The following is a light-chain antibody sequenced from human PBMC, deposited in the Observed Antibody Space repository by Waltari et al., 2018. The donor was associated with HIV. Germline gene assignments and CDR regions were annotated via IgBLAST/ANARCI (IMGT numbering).Light chain of an antibody. CDR2: YDD. CDR1: PSNNGKNA. J-gene: IGLJ3*02. Sequence: QSVLTQPPSVSAAPRQRVSIPCSGSPSNNGKNAVNWYQKIPGTAPRLLIYYDDLVASGVSDRFSGSKSGTSASLAISGLQSEDEADYYCAAWDDTLNGWVFGGGTKLTVL. CDR3: AAWDDTLNGWV. V-gene: IGLV1-36*01.